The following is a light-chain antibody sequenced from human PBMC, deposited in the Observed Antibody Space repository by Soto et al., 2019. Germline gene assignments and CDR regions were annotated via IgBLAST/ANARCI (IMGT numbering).Light chain of an antibody. Sequence: QSALTQPASVSGYPGQSITISCTGTSSDVGAYNYVSWYQQHPGKAPKFMIYEVSNRPSGVSNRFSGSKSGNTASLTISGLQAEDEADYYCSSYTTSSTTVFGGGTKLTVL. CDR3: SSYTTSSTTV. CDR2: EVS. J-gene: IGLJ3*02. CDR1: SSDVGAYNY. V-gene: IGLV2-14*01.